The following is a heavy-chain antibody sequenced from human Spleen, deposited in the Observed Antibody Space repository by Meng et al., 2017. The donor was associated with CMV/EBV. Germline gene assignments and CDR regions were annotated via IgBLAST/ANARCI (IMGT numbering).Heavy chain of an antibody. CDR2: IYSAGNT. D-gene: IGHD2-2*01. CDR3: ARDLVVPATIQYYYHNYGMDV. CDR1: GFSVETHY. J-gene: IGHJ6*02. V-gene: IGHV3-66*02. Sequence: GGSLRLSGAASGFSVETHYMSWVRQAPGKGLEWVADIYSAGNTYYADSVKGRFTISRDNSKNTLSLEMNSLRVEDTAVYYCARDLVVPATIQYYYHNYGMDVWGQGTTVTVSS.